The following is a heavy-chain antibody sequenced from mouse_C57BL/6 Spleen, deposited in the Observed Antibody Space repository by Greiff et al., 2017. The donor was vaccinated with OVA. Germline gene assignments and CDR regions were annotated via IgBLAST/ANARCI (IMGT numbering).Heavy chain of an antibody. CDR3: ARNSGYYGSIYAMDY. CDR2: IWSGGST. D-gene: IGHD1-1*01. Sequence: VQLVESGPGLVQPSQSLSITCTVSGFSLTSYGVHWVRQSPGKGLEWLGVIWSGGSTDYNAAFISRLSISKDNSKSQVFFKMNSLQADDTAIYYCARNSGYYGSIYAMDYWGQGTSVTVSS. CDR1: GFSLTSYG. V-gene: IGHV2-2*01. J-gene: IGHJ4*01.